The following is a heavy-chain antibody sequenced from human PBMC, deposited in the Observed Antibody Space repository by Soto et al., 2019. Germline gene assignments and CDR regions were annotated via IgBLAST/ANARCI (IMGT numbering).Heavy chain of an antibody. Sequence: QLQLQESGSGLVKPSQTLSLTCAVSGGSISSGGYSWSWIRQPPGKGLEWIGYIFHSGSAYYNPSLKSRVTITVDRSKHQFSLNLRSVTAADTAVYYCARSLALGRLNYWGQGTLVSVSS. CDR3: ARSLALGRLNY. J-gene: IGHJ4*02. D-gene: IGHD1-26*01. CDR2: IFHSGSA. CDR1: GGSISSGGYS. V-gene: IGHV4-30-2*01.